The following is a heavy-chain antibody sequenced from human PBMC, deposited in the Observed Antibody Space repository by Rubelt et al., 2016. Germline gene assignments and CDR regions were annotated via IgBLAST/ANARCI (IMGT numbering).Heavy chain of an antibody. CDR3: ASDVGGNSVHYCFDD. CDR2: ISAYNGTT. V-gene: IGHV1-18*01. Sequence: QVQLVQSGAEVKKPGASVKVSCKASGYTFTSYGISWVRQAPGQGLEWMGWISAYNGTTNYAQKLQGRVTMTTDTSTSTAYMGLRSLRSDDTAVYYCASDVGGNSVHYCFDDWGQGTLVTVSS. D-gene: IGHD4-23*01. CDR1: GYTFTSYG. J-gene: IGHJ4*02.